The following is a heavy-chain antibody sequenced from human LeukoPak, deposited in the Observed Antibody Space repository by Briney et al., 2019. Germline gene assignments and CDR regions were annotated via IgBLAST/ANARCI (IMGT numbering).Heavy chain of an antibody. CDR1: GFTFSNYA. CDR3: AKDLLCGDGKWEVDY. J-gene: IGHJ4*02. Sequence: PGGSLRLSCAASGFTFSNYAMSWVRQAPGRGLHWVSGIVGNGGDTYYADSVKGRFTISRDNSKNMLYLQMSSLRAEDTAIYYCAKDLLCGDGKWEVDYWGQGTLVPVS. CDR2: IVGNGGDT. V-gene: IGHV3-23*01. D-gene: IGHD1-26*01.